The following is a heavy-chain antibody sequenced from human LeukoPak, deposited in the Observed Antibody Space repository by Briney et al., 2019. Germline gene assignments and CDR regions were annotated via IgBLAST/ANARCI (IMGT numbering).Heavy chain of an antibody. CDR3: ARVDGTTSYYYYGMDV. CDR2: IYYSGST. D-gene: IGHD1-1*01. J-gene: IGHJ6*02. Sequence: SETLSLSCTVSGGSISCGGYYWSWIRQHPGKGLEWIGYIYYSGSTYYNPSLKSRVTISVDTSKNQFSLKLSSVTAADTAVYYCARVDGTTSYYYYGMDVWGQGTTVTVSS. CDR1: GGSISCGGYY. V-gene: IGHV4-31*03.